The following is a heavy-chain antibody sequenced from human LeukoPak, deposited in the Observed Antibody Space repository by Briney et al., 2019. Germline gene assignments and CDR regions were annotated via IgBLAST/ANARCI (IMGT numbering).Heavy chain of an antibody. V-gene: IGHV3-23*01. J-gene: IGHJ5*02. Sequence: GGSLRLSCAASGFTFSSYAMSWVRQAPGKGLELVSAISGSGGSTYYAASVKGRFTISRDNSKNTLYLQMNSQRAEDTAVYYCAPHNPTWFDPWGQGTLVTVSS. CDR2: ISGSGGST. CDR1: GFTFSSYA. D-gene: IGHD1-14*01. CDR3: APHNPTWFDP.